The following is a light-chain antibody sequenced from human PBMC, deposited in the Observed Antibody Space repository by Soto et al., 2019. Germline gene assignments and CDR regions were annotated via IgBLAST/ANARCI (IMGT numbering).Light chain of an antibody. Sequence: DFVMTQIPLSSPVTLGQPASISCRSSQSLVHSDGNTYLSWLHQRPGQPPRLLIYMISIRFSGVPDRFSGSGAGTDFTLKISRVEAEDVGVYYCMQATQPYTFGQGTKLEIK. CDR2: MIS. J-gene: IGKJ2*01. CDR1: QSLVHSDGNTY. V-gene: IGKV2-24*01. CDR3: MQATQPYT.